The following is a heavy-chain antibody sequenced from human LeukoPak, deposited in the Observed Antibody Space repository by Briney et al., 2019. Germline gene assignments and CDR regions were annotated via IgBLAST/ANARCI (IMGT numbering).Heavy chain of an antibody. CDR1: GYTFSNYG. V-gene: IGHV1-18*04. D-gene: IGHD6-19*01. J-gene: IGHJ4*02. CDR2: TSYNGNT. CDR3: ARHSGSGWQALGY. Sequence: ASVKVSCKASGYTFSNYGISWERQAPGLGLEWMGWTSYNGNTNYAKKFQDRVTMNTDTSTTTAYMELRSLESDDTAVYYCARHSGSGWQALGYWGQGTLVTVSS.